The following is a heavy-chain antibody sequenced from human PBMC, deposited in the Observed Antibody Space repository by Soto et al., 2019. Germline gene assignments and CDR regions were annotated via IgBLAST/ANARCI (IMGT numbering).Heavy chain of an antibody. CDR1: GGSFSGYY. J-gene: IGHJ2*01. D-gene: IGHD6-19*01. Sequence: PSETLSLTCAVYGGSFSGYYWSWIRQPPGKGLEWIGEINHSGSTNYNPSLKSRVTISVDTSKNQFSLKLSSVTAADTAVYYCARGSEGYSSGWYWYFDLWGRGTLLTVSS. CDR2: INHSGST. V-gene: IGHV4-34*01. CDR3: ARGSEGYSSGWYWYFDL.